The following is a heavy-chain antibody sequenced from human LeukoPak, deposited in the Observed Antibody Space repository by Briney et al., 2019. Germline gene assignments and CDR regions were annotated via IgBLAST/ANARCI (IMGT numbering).Heavy chain of an antibody. Sequence: PSETLSLTCAVYGGSFSGYYWSWIRQPPGKGLEWIGEINHSGSTNYNPSLKSRVTIPVDTSKNQFSLKLSSVTAADTAVYYCARWVGATTGPHWFDPWGQGTLVTVSS. CDR1: GGSFSGYY. CDR2: INHSGST. V-gene: IGHV4-34*01. J-gene: IGHJ5*02. CDR3: ARWVGATTGPHWFDP. D-gene: IGHD1-26*01.